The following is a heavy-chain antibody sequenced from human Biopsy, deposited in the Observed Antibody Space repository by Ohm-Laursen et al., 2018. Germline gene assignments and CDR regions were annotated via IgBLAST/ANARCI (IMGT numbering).Heavy chain of an antibody. CDR2: LNPVSGNS. D-gene: IGHD1-7*01. J-gene: IGHJ5*02. CDR1: GYTFTSYD. V-gene: IGHV1-8*01. CDR3: GRAVRNQLLNDP. Sequence: GASVKVSCKASGYTFTSYDITWVRQASGQGPEWIGWLNPVSGNSNFGQKFRGRVTVTSDTSISTAYMELSGLTSDDTATYYCGRAVRNQLLNDPWGQGTLVTVTS.